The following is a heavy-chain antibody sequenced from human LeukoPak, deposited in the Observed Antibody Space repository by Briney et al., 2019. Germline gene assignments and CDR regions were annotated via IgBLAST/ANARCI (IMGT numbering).Heavy chain of an antibody. D-gene: IGHD3-22*01. V-gene: IGHV3-64*01. CDR2: ISSNGGST. J-gene: IGHJ3*02. CDR1: GFTLSRYG. CDR3: ARDLYDSSGLDAFDI. Sequence: GGSLRLSCSASGFTLSRYGMHWVRQAPGKGLEYVSAISSNGGSTYYANSVKGRFTISRDNSKNTLYLQMGSLRAEDMAVYYCARDLYDSSGLDAFDIWGQGTMVTVSS.